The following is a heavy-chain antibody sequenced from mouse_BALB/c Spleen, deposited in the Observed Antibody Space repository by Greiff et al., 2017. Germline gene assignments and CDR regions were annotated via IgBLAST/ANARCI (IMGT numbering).Heavy chain of an antibody. Sequence: EVMLVESGGGLVKPGGSLKLSCAASGFTFSSYAMSWVRQTPEKRLEWVASISSGGSTYYPDSVKGRFTISRDNARNILYLQMSSLRSEDTAMYYCARGLITTVPGYFDYWGQGTTLTVSS. CDR3: ARGLITTVPGYFDY. CDR2: ISSGGST. J-gene: IGHJ2*01. CDR1: GFTFSSYA. D-gene: IGHD1-1*01. V-gene: IGHV5-6-5*01.